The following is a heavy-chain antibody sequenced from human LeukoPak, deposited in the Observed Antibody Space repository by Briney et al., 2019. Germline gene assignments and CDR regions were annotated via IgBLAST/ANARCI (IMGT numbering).Heavy chain of an antibody. CDR2: IKYDGNEE. CDR1: GFTFSSYW. D-gene: IGHD1-1*01. V-gene: IGHV3-7*01. J-gene: IGHJ4*02. CDR3: KSGGAAPGSFDY. Sequence: GGSLRLSCAASGFTFSSYWMSWMRQAPGKGLEWVANIKYDGNEEYYVDSVKGRFTISRDNAKNSLYLQLNSLRVEDMAVYYCKSGGAAPGSFDYWGQGTLVTVSP.